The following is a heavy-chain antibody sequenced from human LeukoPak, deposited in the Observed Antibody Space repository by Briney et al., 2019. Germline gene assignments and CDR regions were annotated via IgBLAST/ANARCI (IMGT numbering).Heavy chain of an antibody. V-gene: IGHV1-8*01. Sequence: ASVKVSCKASGYTFTSYDINWVRQATGQGLEWMGWMNPDSGNTGYAQKFQGRVTMTRNTSISTAYVELSSLRSEDTAVYYCARGRRGYSYGLFWGQGTLVTVSS. D-gene: IGHD5-18*01. J-gene: IGHJ4*02. CDR2: MNPDSGNT. CDR3: ARGRRGYSYGLF. CDR1: GYTFTSYD.